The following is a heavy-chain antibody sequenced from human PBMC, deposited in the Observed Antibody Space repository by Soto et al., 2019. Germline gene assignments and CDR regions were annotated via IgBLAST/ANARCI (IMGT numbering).Heavy chain of an antibody. CDR3: AMAQITAQYYFDY. D-gene: IGHD6-6*01. CDR1: GFTFGNCA. J-gene: IGHJ4*02. V-gene: IGHV3-11*06. Sequence: GGSLRLSCAASGFTFGNCAMSWVRQAPGKGLEWVSYISGSGSYTNYADSVKGRFTISRDNAKNSLYLQIYSLRAEDTAVYYCAMAQITAQYYFDYWGQGALVTVSS. CDR2: ISGSGSYT.